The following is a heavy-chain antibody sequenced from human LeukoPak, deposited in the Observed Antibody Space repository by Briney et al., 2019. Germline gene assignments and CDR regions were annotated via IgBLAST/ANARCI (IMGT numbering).Heavy chain of an antibody. D-gene: IGHD3-3*01. Sequence: GASVKVSCKASGYTFTGYYMHWVRQAPGQGLEWMGWINPNSGGTNYAQKFQGCVTMTRDTSISTAYMELSRLRSEDTAVYYCARAATQTYYDFWSGYYRYGMDVWGQGTTVTVSS. CDR2: INPNSGGT. J-gene: IGHJ6*02. CDR3: ARAATQTYYDFWSGYYRYGMDV. V-gene: IGHV1-2*04. CDR1: GYTFTGYY.